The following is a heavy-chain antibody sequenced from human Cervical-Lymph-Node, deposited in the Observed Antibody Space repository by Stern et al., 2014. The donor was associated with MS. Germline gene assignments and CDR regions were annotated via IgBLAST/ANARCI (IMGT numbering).Heavy chain of an antibody. CDR3: ARMYYDFWSGSPYYFDY. CDR2: ISAYNGNT. V-gene: IGHV1-18*01. CDR1: GYTFTSYG. J-gene: IGHJ4*02. Sequence: QVQLMQSGAEVKKPGASVKVSCKASGYTFTSYGISWVRQAHGQGLEWMGWISAYNGNTNYAQKLQGRVTMTTDTSTSTAYMELRSLRSDDTAVYYCARMYYDFWSGSPYYFDYWGQGTLVTVSS. D-gene: IGHD3-3*01.